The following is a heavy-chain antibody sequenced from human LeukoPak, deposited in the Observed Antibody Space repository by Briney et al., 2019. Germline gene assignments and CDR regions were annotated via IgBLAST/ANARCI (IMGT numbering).Heavy chain of an antibody. CDR1: GFTFSSYW. J-gene: IGHJ3*02. V-gene: IGHV3-74*01. CDR3: ATARDCSSTSCYGRAFDI. CDR2: INSDGSST. Sequence: GGSLRLSCAASGFTFSSYWMHWVRQAPGKGLVWVSRINSDGSSTNYADSVKGRFTISRDNAKNTLYLQMNSLRAEDTAVYYCATARDCSSTSCYGRAFDIWGQGTMVTVSS. D-gene: IGHD2-2*01.